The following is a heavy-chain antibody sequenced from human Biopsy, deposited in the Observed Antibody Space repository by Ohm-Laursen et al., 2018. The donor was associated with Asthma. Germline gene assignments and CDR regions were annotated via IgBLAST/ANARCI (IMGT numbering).Heavy chain of an antibody. J-gene: IGHJ6*02. Sequence: SLRLSCSASGFTFSNYAMSWVRQAPGKGLEWVSSITGSGGFTYYADSVKGRFTISRDKSKNTLYLQMNSLRAEDTAVYYCARKIAARGGMGVWGQGTTVTVSS. CDR1: GFTFSNYA. V-gene: IGHV3-23*01. CDR2: ITGSGGFT. D-gene: IGHD6-6*01. CDR3: ARKIAARGGMGV.